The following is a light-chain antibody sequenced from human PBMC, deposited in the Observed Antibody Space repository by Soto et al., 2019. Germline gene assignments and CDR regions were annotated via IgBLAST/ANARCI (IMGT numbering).Light chain of an antibody. Sequence: QSALTQPASVSGSPAQSITISCTGSSSDVGGSGLVSWYQFHPGKAPKLLIFEGFKRPSGVSNRFSGSKSGSTASLTISGLQTEDEADYYCTAFSANRVYLFGPGTKVTVL. CDR3: TAFSANRVYL. V-gene: IGLV2-23*01. CDR1: SSDVGGSGL. J-gene: IGLJ1*01. CDR2: EGF.